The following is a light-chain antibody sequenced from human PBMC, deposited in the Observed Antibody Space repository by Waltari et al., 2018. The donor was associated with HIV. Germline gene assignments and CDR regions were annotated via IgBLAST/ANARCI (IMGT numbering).Light chain of an antibody. CDR2: ATT. CDR1: SSHLGAAFD. Sequence: QSVLTHPPSVSGAPEQRVTISCSGNSSHLGAAFDFPCYQHLPGTAPKLLIYATTNRPSGVPDRFSGSKSGASASLAITGLQAEDEADYYCQSYDNSLTSYVFATGTRVTVL. J-gene: IGLJ1*01. V-gene: IGLV1-40*03. CDR3: QSYDNSLTSYV.